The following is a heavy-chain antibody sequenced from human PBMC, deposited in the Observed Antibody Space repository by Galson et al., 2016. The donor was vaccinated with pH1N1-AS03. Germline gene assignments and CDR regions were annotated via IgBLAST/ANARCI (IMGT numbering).Heavy chain of an antibody. J-gene: IGHJ3*01. CDR3: AREWSAFDF. D-gene: IGHD2-15*01. CDR1: GDSITSYY. Sequence: SLTCTVSGDSITSYYWSWIRQPPGKGLEWIAYVYYTGATSYNPSLKSRVTISLDTSKGQFSLKLSSVTAADTAVYYCAREWSAFDFWGQGTVVTVSS. V-gene: IGHV4-59*01. CDR2: VYYTGAT.